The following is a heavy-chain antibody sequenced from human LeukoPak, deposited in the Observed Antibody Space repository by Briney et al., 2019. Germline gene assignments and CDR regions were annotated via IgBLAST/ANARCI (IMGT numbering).Heavy chain of an antibody. J-gene: IGHJ6*02. CDR2: ISSSSSYI. CDR3: ARDWGYYYYYVMDV. D-gene: IGHD3-16*01. V-gene: IGHV3-21*01. Sequence: GGSLRLSCAASGFTFSSYSMNWVRQAPGKGLEWVSSISSSSSYIYYADSVKGRFTISRDNAKNSLYLQMNSLRAEDTAVYYCARDWGYYYYYVMDVWGQGTTVTVSS. CDR1: GFTFSSYS.